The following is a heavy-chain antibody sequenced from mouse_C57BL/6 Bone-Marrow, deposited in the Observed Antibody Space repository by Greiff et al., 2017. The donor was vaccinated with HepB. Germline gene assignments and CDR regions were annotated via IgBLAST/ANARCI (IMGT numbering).Heavy chain of an antibody. CDR2: ISSGGSYT. Sequence: VQLKQSGGDLVKPGGSLKLSCAASGFTFSSYGMSWVRQTPDKRLEWVATISSGGSYTYYPDSVKGRFTISRDNAKNTLYLQMSSLKSEDTAMYYCERDNGYFDYWGQGTTLTVSS. V-gene: IGHV5-6*01. CDR1: GFTFSSYG. D-gene: IGHD1-1*02. CDR3: ERDNGYFDY. J-gene: IGHJ2*01.